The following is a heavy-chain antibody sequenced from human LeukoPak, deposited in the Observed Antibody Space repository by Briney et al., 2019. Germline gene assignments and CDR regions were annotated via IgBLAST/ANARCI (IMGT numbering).Heavy chain of an antibody. CDR2: ISTYNGNT. V-gene: IGHV1-18*01. CDR1: GYSFVLYG. D-gene: IGHD4-17*01. Sequence: ASVKVSCKASGYSFVLYGISWVRQAPGQGPEWMGWISTYNGNTKYEQKFQGRVTMTTDTSTSTACMELRTLRSDDTAVYYSARDEDYGIFVNVDYWGQGTLVTVSS. CDR3: ARDEDYGIFVNVDY. J-gene: IGHJ4*02.